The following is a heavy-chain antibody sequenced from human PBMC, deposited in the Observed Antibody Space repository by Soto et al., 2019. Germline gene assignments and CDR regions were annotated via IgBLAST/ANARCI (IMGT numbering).Heavy chain of an antibody. D-gene: IGHD6-19*01. CDR1: GFTVSSNY. CDR3: AKVFSSGWHYDAFDI. V-gene: IGHV3-53*01. CDR2: IYSAGST. Sequence: GGSLRLSCAASGFTVSSNYMSWVRQAPGKGLEWVSVIYSAGSTYYADSVKGRFTISRDNSKNTLYLQMNSLRAEDTAVYYCAKVFSSGWHYDAFDIWGQGTMVTVSS. J-gene: IGHJ3*02.